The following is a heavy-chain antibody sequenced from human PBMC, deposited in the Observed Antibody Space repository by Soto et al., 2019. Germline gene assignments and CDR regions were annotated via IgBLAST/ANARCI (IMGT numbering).Heavy chain of an antibody. J-gene: IGHJ6*02. CDR1: GGSISSGGYY. Sequence: SETLSLTCTVSGGSISSGGYYWSWVRQHPGKGLEWIGYIYYSGSTYYNPSLKSRVTISVDTSKNQFSLKLSSVTAADTAVYYCARGSFGYCTNGVCYTHYYYGMDVWGQGTTVTVSS. CDR2: IYYSGST. D-gene: IGHD2-8*01. CDR3: ARGSFGYCTNGVCYTHYYYGMDV. V-gene: IGHV4-31*03.